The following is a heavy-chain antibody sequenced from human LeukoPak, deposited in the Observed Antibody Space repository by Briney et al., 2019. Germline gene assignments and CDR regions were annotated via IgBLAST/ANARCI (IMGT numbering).Heavy chain of an antibody. J-gene: IGHJ4*02. D-gene: IGHD3-22*01. V-gene: IGHV1-69*01. CDR1: GGTFISYA. CDR2: IIPIFGTA. Sequence: GASVKVSCKASGGTFISYAISWVRQAPGQGLEWMGGIIPIFGTANYAQKFQGRVTITADESTSTAYMELSSLRSEDTAVYYCARGTYYYDSSGYYYGIDYWGQGTLVTVSS. CDR3: ARGTYYYDSSGYYYGIDY.